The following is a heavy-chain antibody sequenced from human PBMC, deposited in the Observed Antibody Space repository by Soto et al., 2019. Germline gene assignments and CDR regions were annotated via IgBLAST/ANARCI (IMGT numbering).Heavy chain of an antibody. CDR3: VMVDNYVTPTPQDV. CDR2: ISPYTGNT. J-gene: IGHJ6*02. D-gene: IGHD3-16*01. CDR1: GYIFVNYG. V-gene: IGHV1-18*01. Sequence: QVQLVQSGDEVKKPGASVKVSCKASGYIFVNYGIAWLRQAPGQGLGWMGWISPYTGNTHSATKVQGRLTMTTDTSTSTAYMDLGSLTSDDTAVYYCVMVDNYVTPTPQDVWGQGTTVTVSS.